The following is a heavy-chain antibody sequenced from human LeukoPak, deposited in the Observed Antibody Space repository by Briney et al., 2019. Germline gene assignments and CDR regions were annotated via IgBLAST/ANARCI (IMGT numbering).Heavy chain of an antibody. CDR2: INPNTGGT. V-gene: IGHV1-2*06. CDR3: ARDEPTVADY. CDR1: GYTFTGYY. D-gene: IGHD4-23*01. J-gene: IGHJ4*02. Sequence: ASVKVSCKASGYTFTGYYMHWVRQAPGPGLEWMGRINPNTGGTNYAQKFQGRVTMTRDTSISTAYMELSWLRSDDTAVYYCARDEPTVADYWGQGTLVTVSS.